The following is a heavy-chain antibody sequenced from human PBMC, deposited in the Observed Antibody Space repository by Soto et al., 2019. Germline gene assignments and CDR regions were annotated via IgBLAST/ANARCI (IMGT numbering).Heavy chain of an antibody. CDR3: AREMPSTAAAYFYYGLNV. CDR2: IVPVFPSV. Sequence: SVKVSCKASGCAVNNYAIYWVRQAPGQVLEWLGTIVPVFPSVYYAPRFQGRLTITADGSTDTVYMMLTSLKSEDTAVYYCAREMPSTAAAYFYYGLNVWGQGTSVTVSS. V-gene: IGHV1-69*13. CDR1: GCAVNNYA. D-gene: IGHD6-13*01. J-gene: IGHJ6*02.